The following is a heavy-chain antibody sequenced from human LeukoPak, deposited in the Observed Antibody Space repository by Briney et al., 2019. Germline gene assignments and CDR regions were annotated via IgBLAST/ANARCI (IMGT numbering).Heavy chain of an antibody. Sequence: GGSLRLSCAASGFTFSSYGMHWVRQAPGKGLEWVAFIRYDGSNKYYADSVKGRFTISRDNSKNTLYLQMNSLRAEDTAVYYCAKSFTIFGVVIRMYYFDYWGQGTLITVSS. J-gene: IGHJ4*02. CDR2: IRYDGSNK. D-gene: IGHD3-3*01. V-gene: IGHV3-30*02. CDR1: GFTFSSYG. CDR3: AKSFTIFGVVIRMYYFDY.